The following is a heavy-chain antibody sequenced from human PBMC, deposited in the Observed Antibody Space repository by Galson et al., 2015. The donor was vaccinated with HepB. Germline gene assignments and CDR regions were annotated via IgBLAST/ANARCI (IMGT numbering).Heavy chain of an antibody. J-gene: IGHJ4*02. V-gene: IGHV3-30*02. CDR3: AADATTIVTAFDY. CDR1: GFSFSSYG. D-gene: IGHD2/OR15-2a*01. CDR2: TWYDGSKT. Sequence: SLRLSCAASGFSFSSYGVHWVRQAPGKGLEWVAFTWYDGSKTFYAETLRGRSAISRDYSKNALYLEINSLRVEDTAVYYCAADATTIVTAFDYWGQGTLVTVSS.